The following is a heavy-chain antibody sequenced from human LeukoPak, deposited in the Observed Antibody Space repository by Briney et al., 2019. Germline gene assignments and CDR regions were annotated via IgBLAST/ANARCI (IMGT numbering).Heavy chain of an antibody. CDR2: IYYSGST. V-gene: IGHV4-31*03. CDR1: GGSISGGGYY. D-gene: IGHD1-1*01. CDR3: ARGWDTAGTGWFDP. Sequence: PSQTLSLTCTVSGGSISGGGYYWIWIPQHPGKGLQWIGYIYYSGSTYYNPSLKSRVTISVDTSKNQFSLKLSSVTAADTAVYYCARGWDTAGTGWFDPWGQGTLVAVSS. J-gene: IGHJ5*02.